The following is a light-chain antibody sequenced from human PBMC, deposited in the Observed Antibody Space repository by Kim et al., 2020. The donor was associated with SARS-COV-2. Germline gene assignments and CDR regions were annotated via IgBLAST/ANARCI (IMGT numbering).Light chain of an antibody. CDR1: QSLLYSSNNKNY. CDR3: QQYYTTPYT. CDR2: WAS. V-gene: IGKV4-1*01. Sequence: DIVMTQSPDSLAVSLGERAAINCKASQSLLYSSNNKNYLAWYQQKPGQPPKLLIYWASTRESGVPDRFSGSGSGTDFTLTISSLQAEDVAVYYYQQYYTTPYTFGQGTKLEIK. J-gene: IGKJ2*01.